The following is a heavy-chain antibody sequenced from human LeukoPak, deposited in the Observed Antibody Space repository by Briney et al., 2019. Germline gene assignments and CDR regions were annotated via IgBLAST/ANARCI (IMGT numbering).Heavy chain of an antibody. D-gene: IGHD2-21*01. V-gene: IGHV4-30-2*01. Sequence: SETLSLTCAVSGGSISSGGYSWSWIRQPPGKGLEWIGYIYHSGGTYYNPSLKSRVTISVDRSKNQFSLKLSSVTAADTAVYYCARRKSDWEGFDIWGQGTMVTVSS. CDR1: GGSISSGGYS. CDR3: ARRKSDWEGFDI. J-gene: IGHJ3*02. CDR2: IYHSGGT.